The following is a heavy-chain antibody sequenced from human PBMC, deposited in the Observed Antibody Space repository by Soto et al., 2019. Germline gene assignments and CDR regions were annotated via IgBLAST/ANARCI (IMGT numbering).Heavy chain of an antibody. Sequence: EVQLLESGGDLVRPGGSLRLSCAASGFTFRFCAMAWVRQTPGKGLEWVSAIGSTGDRTYYADSVKGRFTISRDNDKDTVYLQMKDLRAEDTALYYCAKGRLTYPSAMDVWGQGITVTVTS. CDR3: AKGRLTYPSAMDV. CDR1: GFTFRFCA. V-gene: IGHV3-23*01. J-gene: IGHJ6*02. CDR2: IGSTGDRT.